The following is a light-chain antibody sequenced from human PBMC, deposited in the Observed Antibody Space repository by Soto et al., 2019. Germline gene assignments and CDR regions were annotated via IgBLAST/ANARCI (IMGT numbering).Light chain of an antibody. CDR2: EVS. J-gene: IGLJ1*01. Sequence: SVLTQPGSVSGSPGQSITISCAGTSSDAGGYKYVSWYQQNPGKAPKLIIYEVSSRPSGVSNRFSGSKSGNTASLTISGLHAEEEADYYCSSFTSARTLYVFGSGTKVTVL. CDR1: SSDAGGYKY. CDR3: SSFTSARTLYV. V-gene: IGLV2-14*01.